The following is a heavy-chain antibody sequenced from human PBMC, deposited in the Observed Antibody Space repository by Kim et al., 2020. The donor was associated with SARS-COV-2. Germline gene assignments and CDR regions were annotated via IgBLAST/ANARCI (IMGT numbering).Heavy chain of an antibody. J-gene: IGHJ4*02. D-gene: IGHD6-19*01. CDR3: ARDLPVAGREFDY. V-gene: IGHV4-34*01. Sequence: NPSLKNRVPISVDTSKNQFSLKLSSVTAADTAVYYCARDLPVAGREFDYWGQGTLVTVSS.